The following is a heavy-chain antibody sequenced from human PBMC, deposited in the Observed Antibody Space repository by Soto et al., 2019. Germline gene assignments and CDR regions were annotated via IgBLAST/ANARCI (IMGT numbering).Heavy chain of an antibody. D-gene: IGHD4-17*01. J-gene: IGHJ6*02. V-gene: IGHV1-18*04. CDR1: GYSFTTHG. Sequence: ASVKVSCKASGYSFTTHGISWVRRAPGHGLEWMGWISAYNGDTHYVQRFQGRLTMTTDTSTSTAYMELRSLTSDDTAVYYCARDPPFSGILRGTPLMDVWGQGTAVTVSS. CDR2: ISAYNGDT. CDR3: ARDPPFSGILRGTPLMDV.